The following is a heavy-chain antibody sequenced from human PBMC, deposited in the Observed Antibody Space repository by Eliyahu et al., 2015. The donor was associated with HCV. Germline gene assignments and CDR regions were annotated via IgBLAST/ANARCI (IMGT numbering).Heavy chain of an antibody. CDR2: ISAYNGNT. Sequence: KASGYTFTSYGISWVRQAPGQGLEWMGWISAYNGNTNYAQKLQGRVTMTTDTSTSTAYMELRSLRSDDTAVYYCARDLVWDYDFWEGYYGMDVWGQGTTVTVSS. CDR1: GYTFTSYG. J-gene: IGHJ6*02. V-gene: IGHV1-18*04. CDR3: ARDLVWDYDFWEGYYGMDV. D-gene: IGHD3-3*01.